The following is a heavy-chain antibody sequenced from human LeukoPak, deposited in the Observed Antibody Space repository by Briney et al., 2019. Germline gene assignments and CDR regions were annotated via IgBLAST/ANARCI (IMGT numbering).Heavy chain of an antibody. CDR1: GFSVSNNY. CDR2: IYSGGST. CDR3: ARAYYHASGGAFGMDV. V-gene: IGHV3-66*01. Sequence: GGSLRLSCAASGFSVSNNYMSWVRQGPGKGLEWVLVIYSGGSTSYADSVKGRYTISRDNSKNTLYLQMNTLRAEDTALYYCARAYYHASGGAFGMDVWGQGTTVTVSS. J-gene: IGHJ6*02. D-gene: IGHD3-10*01.